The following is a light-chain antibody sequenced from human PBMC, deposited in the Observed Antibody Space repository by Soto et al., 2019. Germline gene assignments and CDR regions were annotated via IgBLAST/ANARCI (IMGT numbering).Light chain of an antibody. CDR3: QPSYSSPYT. CDR2: GTS. CDR1: RSVSSY. V-gene: IGKV1-39*01. J-gene: IGKJ2*01. Sequence: DIQVTQSPSYLSASVGERVTFTCRASRSVSSYLNCYHHTPGRAPKLLIYGTSTLQRVVPSRFSASGLGTDFTFTITNLQHEDFGTYYCQPSYSSPYTFGQGTKLAIK.